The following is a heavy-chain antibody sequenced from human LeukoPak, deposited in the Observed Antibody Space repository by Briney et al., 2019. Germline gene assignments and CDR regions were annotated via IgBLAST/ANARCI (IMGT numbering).Heavy chain of an antibody. D-gene: IGHD2-2*02. CDR2: IRSKANSYAT. Sequence: GGSLRLSCAASGFTFSGSAMHWVRQASGKGLEWVGRIRSKANSYATAYAASVKGRFTISRVDSKNTAYLQMNSLKTEDTAVYYCTSDLYPGIDRAFDIWGQGTMVTVSS. V-gene: IGHV3-73*01. J-gene: IGHJ3*02. CDR3: TSDLYPGIDRAFDI. CDR1: GFTFSGSA.